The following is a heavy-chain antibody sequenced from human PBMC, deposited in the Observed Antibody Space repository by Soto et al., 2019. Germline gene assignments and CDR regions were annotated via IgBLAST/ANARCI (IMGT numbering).Heavy chain of an antibody. D-gene: IGHD2-2*01. CDR3: ARKGDIVVVPAAISYYYGMDV. V-gene: IGHV4-34*01. CDR1: GGSFSGYY. Sequence: PSETLSLTCAVYGGSFSGYYWSWIRQPPGKGLEWIGEINHSGSTNYNPSLKSRVTISVDTSKNQFSLKLSSVTAADTAVYYCARKGDIVVVPAAISYYYGMDVWGQGTTVTVSS. J-gene: IGHJ6*02. CDR2: INHSGST.